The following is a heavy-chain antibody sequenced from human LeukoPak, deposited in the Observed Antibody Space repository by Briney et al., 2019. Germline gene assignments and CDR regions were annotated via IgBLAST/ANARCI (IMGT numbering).Heavy chain of an antibody. Sequence: PGGSLRLSCAASGFTFSDYAMTWVRQAAGKGLEWVSSISDTGRRTYYTDSVKGRFTISRDDSKKAVYLEMSTLRVEDTAIYFCARHDSFIPFWGQGTLVTVSS. CDR2: ISDTGRRT. CDR1: GFTFSDYA. D-gene: IGHD3-16*02. J-gene: IGHJ4*02. V-gene: IGHV3-23*01. CDR3: ARHDSFIPF.